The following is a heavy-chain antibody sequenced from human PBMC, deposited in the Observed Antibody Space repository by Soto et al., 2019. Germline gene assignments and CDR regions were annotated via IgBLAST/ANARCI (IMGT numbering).Heavy chain of an antibody. Sequence: PSETLSLTCIVSGESISSSSYYCGWIREPPGKGLEWIGSIYYSVRTYYNPSFKSRVTISIDTSKNKFSLKLSSVTATDTAVYYRARQRTTVVTKAYFDHWGQRALVTVS. D-gene: IGHD2-21*02. J-gene: IGHJ4*02. CDR3: ARQRTTVVTKAYFDH. V-gene: IGHV4-39*01. CDR1: GESISSSSYY. CDR2: IYYSVRT.